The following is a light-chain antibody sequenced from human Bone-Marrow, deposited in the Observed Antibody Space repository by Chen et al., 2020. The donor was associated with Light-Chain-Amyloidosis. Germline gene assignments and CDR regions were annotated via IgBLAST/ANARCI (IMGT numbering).Light chain of an antibody. CDR1: SGSIATNY. CDR3: QSYQGSSQGV. J-gene: IGLJ3*02. CDR2: EDD. Sequence: NFMLTQPHSVSESPGKTVIIPCTRSSGSIATNYVQWYQQRPGSSPTTVIYEDDQRPSGVPDRFSGSIDRSSNSASITISGLKTEDEADYYCQSYQGSSQGVFGGGTKLTVL. V-gene: IGLV6-57*01.